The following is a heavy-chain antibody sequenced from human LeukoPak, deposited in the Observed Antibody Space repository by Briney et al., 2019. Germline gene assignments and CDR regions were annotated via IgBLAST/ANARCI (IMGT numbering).Heavy chain of an antibody. CDR2: ISFDGSNI. J-gene: IGHJ4*02. CDR3: ASPYSNYLFDY. D-gene: IGHD4-4*01. CDR1: GFSFRGYA. V-gene: IGHV3-30-3*01. Sequence: GGSLRLSCAASGFSFRGYAMHWVRQAPGKGLEWVALISFDGSNIYYADSVKGRFTISRDNSKKTLYLQMNSLRTEDTAVYYCASPYSNYLFDYWGQGTLVTVSS.